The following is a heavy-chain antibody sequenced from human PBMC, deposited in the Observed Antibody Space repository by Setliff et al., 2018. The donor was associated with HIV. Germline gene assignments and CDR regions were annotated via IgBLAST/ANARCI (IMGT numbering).Heavy chain of an antibody. D-gene: IGHD6-19*01. V-gene: IGHV4-34*01. CDR2: IDDSGSI. J-gene: IGHJ4*02. Sequence: SETLSLTCAVYTESLTRYAWAWIRQSLEKGLEWIGEIDDSGSIIYNPSLQSRVTMSVDTSKNQFSLKLSSVTAADTAVYYCARRRSSGWYHYFDYWGQGTLVTVSS. CDR3: ARRRSSGWYHYFDY. CDR1: TESLTRYA.